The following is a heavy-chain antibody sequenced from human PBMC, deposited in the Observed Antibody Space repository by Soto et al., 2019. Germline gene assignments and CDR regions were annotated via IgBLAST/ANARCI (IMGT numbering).Heavy chain of an antibody. J-gene: IGHJ3*02. CDR2: IYCDDDK. V-gene: IGHV2-5*02. CDR3: AHCNILRTYRPGALDI. D-gene: IGHD3-16*02. CDR1: GFSLSTSGVG. Sequence: QITLKESGPTLVKPTQTLTLTCTFSGFSLSTSGVGVGWIRQPPGKALEWLAFIYCDDDKRYRPSLKSRVTITKDTFKNHLVLTMTTLDPSDTAASYSAHCNILRTYRPGALDIWGQGTLVTASS.